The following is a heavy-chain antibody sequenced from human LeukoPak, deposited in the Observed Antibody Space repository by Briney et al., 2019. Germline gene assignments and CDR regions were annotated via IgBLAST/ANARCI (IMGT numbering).Heavy chain of an antibody. CDR3: ARVKARQGIDY. CDR2: ISAYSGDT. J-gene: IGHJ4*02. Sequence: ASVKVSCKASGYTFTSYGISWVRQAPGQGLEWMGWISAYSGDTNYAQKFQGRATMTTDTSTSTAYMELRSLSSDDTAVYYCARVKARQGIDYWGQGTLVTVSS. V-gene: IGHV1-18*01. CDR1: GYTFTSYG.